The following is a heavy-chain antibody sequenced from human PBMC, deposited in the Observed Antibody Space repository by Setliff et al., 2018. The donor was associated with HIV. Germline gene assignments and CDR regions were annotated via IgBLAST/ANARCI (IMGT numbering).Heavy chain of an antibody. D-gene: IGHD2-15*01. CDR2: IKVGSGET. V-gene: IGHV1-3*01. Sequence: ASVKVSCKASGYTFINHAMHWVRQAPGQRLEWMGWIKVGSGETQYSQELQGRVTITRDTSATTVYMELSSLTSEDTAVYYCARDGCSGQRCYLYNWFDPWGQGTLVTSPQ. CDR3: ARDGCSGQRCYLYNWFDP. CDR1: GYTFINHA. J-gene: IGHJ5*02.